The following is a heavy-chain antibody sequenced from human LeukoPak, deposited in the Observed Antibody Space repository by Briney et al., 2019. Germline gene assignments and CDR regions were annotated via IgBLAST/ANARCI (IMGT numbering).Heavy chain of an antibody. V-gene: IGHV4-34*01. CDR1: GGSFSGYY. CDR2: INHSGST. CDR3: ARAGRWLQSHFDY. J-gene: IGHJ4*02. D-gene: IGHD5-24*01. Sequence: SETLSLTCAVYGGSFSGYYWSWIRQPPGKGLEWIGEINHSGSTNYNPSLKSRVTISVDTSKNQFSLKLSSVTAADTAVYYCARAGRWLQSHFDYWGQGTLVTVSS.